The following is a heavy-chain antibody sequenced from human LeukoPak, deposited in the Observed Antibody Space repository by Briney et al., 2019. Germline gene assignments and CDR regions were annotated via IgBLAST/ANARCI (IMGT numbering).Heavy chain of an antibody. J-gene: IGHJ4*02. CDR2: ISYDGSNK. Sequence: GGSLRLSCAASGFTFSSYAMHWVRQAPGKGLEWVAVISYDGSNKCYADSVKGRFTISRDNSKNTLYLQMNSLRAEDTAVYYCARDEGGWYFDYWGQGTLVTVSS. V-gene: IGHV3-30-3*01. D-gene: IGHD6-19*01. CDR1: GFTFSSYA. CDR3: ARDEGGWYFDY.